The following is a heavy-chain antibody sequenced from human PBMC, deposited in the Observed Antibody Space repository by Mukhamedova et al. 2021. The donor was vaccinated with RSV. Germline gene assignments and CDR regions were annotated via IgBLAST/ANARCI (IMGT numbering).Heavy chain of an antibody. CDR3: ATSLFSIHSGDAFDI. D-gene: IGHD3-10*01. CDR1: Y. J-gene: IGHJ3*02. Sequence: YWSWIRQPPGKGLEWIGEINHSGSTNYNPSLKSRVTISVDTSKNQFSLKLSSVTAADTAVYYCATSLFSIHSGDAFDIWGQGTMV. V-gene: IGHV4-34*01. CDR2: INHSGST.